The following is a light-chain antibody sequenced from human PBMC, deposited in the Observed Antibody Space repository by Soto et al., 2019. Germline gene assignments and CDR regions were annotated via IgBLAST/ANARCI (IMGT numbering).Light chain of an antibody. CDR1: QSVSGSD. Sequence: EVVLTQSPGTLSLSPGERATLSCRASQSVSGSDLAWYQQKPGQAPRLLISGVSNRATGTPDRFSGSGSGTDFTLTISSLEPEDFAVFYCHQYGISPPTFGPRTKVEI. CDR3: HQYGISPPT. CDR2: GVS. J-gene: IGKJ1*01. V-gene: IGKV3-20*01.